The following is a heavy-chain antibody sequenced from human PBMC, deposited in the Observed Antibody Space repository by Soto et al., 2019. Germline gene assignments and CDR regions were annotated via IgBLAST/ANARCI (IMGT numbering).Heavy chain of an antibody. V-gene: IGHV1-69*13. CDR1: GGTFSSYA. D-gene: IGHD3-10*01. CDR3: ARLSFPGYYYYYGMDV. Sequence: ASVKVSCKASGGTFSSYAISWVRQAPGQGLEWMGGIIPIFGTANYAQKFQGRVTITADESTSTAYMELSSLRSEDTAVYYCARLSFPGYYYYYGMDVWGQGTTVTVSS. J-gene: IGHJ6*02. CDR2: IIPIFGTA.